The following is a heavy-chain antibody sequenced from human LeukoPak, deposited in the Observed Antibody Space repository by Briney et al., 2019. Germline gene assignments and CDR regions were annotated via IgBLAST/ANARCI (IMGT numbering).Heavy chain of an antibody. J-gene: IGHJ5*01. CDR2: ISGSGDNT. CDR3: AKDLHDYGNYVGWFDS. Sequence: GGSLRLSCAASGFTFSSFAMDWVRQAPGKGLELVSAISGSGDNTYYADSVKGRFTISRDNSKTTLFLQMNSLRAEDTAVYYCAKDLHDYGNYVGWFDSWGQGTLVTVSS. CDR1: GFTFSSFA. V-gene: IGHV3-23*01. D-gene: IGHD4-11*01.